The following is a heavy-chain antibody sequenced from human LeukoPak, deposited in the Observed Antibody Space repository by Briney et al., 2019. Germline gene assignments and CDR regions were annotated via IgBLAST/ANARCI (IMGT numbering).Heavy chain of an antibody. CDR1: GYTFTGYY. Sequence: GASVKVSSKASGYTFTGYYMHWVRQAPGQGLEWMGWINPNSGATNYAQKFQGRVTMTRDTSISTAYMELSSLRSDDTAVYYCAKDTGNFNFGDYWGQGTLVTVSS. CDR3: AKDTGNFNFGDY. J-gene: IGHJ4*02. CDR2: INPNSGAT. V-gene: IGHV1-2*02. D-gene: IGHD5-18*01.